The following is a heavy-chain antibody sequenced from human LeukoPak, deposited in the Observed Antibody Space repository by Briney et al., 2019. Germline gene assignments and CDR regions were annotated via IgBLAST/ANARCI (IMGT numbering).Heavy chain of an antibody. CDR3: ARGRTRYCSGGSCYFKSRYYFDY. J-gene: IGHJ4*02. V-gene: IGHV1-46*01. Sequence: GASVKVSCKASGYTFTSYYMHWVRQAPGQGLEWMGIINPSGGSTSYAQKFQGRVTTTRDTSISTAYMELSRLRSDDTAVYYCARGRTRYCSGGSCYFKSRYYFDYWGQGTLVTVSS. D-gene: IGHD2-15*01. CDR2: INPSGGST. CDR1: GYTFTSYY.